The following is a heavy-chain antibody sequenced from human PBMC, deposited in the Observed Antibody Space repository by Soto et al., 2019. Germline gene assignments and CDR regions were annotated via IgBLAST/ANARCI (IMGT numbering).Heavy chain of an antibody. CDR2: IIPIFGTA. V-gene: IGHV1-69*05. J-gene: IGHJ6*02. CDR3: VREGLTGTDV. Sequence: RQDPGQGLEWMGGIIPIFGTANYAQKFQGRITMTRNTSISTAYMELSSLRSEDTAVYYCVREGLTGTDVRGQRSTDTGSS.